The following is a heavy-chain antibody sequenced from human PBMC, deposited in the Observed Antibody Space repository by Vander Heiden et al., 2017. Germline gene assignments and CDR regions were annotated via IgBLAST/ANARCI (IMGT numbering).Heavy chain of an antibody. Sequence: QAQLVESGGGVVQPGRSLRLSCAASGFPFSSYGMHWVRQAPGKGLEWVAVIWYDGSNKFYADSLKGRFTISRDNSKNTLYLQMNSLRVEDTAVYYCARALSGDYYFDYWGQGTLVTVSS. D-gene: IGHD3-10*01. CDR2: IWYDGSNK. CDR3: ARALSGDYYFDY. V-gene: IGHV3-33*01. J-gene: IGHJ4*02. CDR1: GFPFSSYG.